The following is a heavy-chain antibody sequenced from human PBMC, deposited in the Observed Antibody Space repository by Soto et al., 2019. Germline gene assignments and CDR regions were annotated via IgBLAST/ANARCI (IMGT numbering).Heavy chain of an antibody. D-gene: IGHD3-10*01. J-gene: IGHJ6*02. CDR1: GFTFSNYG. CDR3: ARDKGGEDGMDV. CDR2: IWHDGIKK. Sequence: LRLSCAASGFTFSNYGMHWVRQAPGKGLEWVAVIWHDGIKKYYADSVKGRFTISRDNSKNTLYMQMDSLRAEDTAVYFCARDKGGEDGMDVWGQGTTVTVSS. V-gene: IGHV3-33*01.